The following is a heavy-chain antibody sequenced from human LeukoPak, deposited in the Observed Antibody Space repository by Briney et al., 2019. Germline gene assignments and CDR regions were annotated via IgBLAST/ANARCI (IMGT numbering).Heavy chain of an antibody. Sequence: HPGGSLRLSCAASGFTFTNYAMSWVRQAPGRGLEWVSAISGSGGSTYYADSVKGRFTISRDNSKNTLYLQMSSLRAEDTAVYYCAKGNCGDYEAFDYWGQGTLVTVSS. CDR3: AKGNCGDYEAFDY. CDR2: ISGSGGST. J-gene: IGHJ4*02. CDR1: GFTFTNYA. V-gene: IGHV3-23*01. D-gene: IGHD4-17*01.